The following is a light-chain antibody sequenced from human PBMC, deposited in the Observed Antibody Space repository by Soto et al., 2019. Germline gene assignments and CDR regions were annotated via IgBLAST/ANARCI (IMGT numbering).Light chain of an antibody. CDR3: KQYGSSPLT. J-gene: IGKJ4*01. V-gene: IGKV3-20*01. CDR2: GAS. Sequence: EIVLTQSPGTLSLSPGERATLSCRASQSVSSSYLALYQQKPGQAPRLLIYGASSRATGIPDRFSGSGSGTDITLTISRLEPEDCAVYYCKQYGSSPLTLGGVSKVQIK. CDR1: QSVSSSY.